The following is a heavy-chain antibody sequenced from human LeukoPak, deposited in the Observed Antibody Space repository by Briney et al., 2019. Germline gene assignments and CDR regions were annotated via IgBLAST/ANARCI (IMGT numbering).Heavy chain of an antibody. D-gene: IGHD2-2*01. CDR2: IYTSGST. Sequence: PSETLSLTCTVSGGSIPSYYWSWIRQPAGKGLEWIGRIYTSGSTNYNPSLKSRVTMSVDTSKNQFSLKLSSVTAADTAVYYCARGCSSTSCWLRMDVWGQGTTVTVSS. CDR1: GGSIPSYY. CDR3: ARGCSSTSCWLRMDV. J-gene: IGHJ6*02. V-gene: IGHV4-4*07.